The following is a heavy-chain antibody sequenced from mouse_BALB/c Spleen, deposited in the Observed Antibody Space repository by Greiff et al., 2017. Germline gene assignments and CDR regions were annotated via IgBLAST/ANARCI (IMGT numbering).Heavy chain of an antibody. V-gene: IGHV1-87*01. Sequence: VQLQQSGAELARPGASVKMSCKASGYTFTSYTMHWVKQRPGQGLEWIGAIYPGDGDTRYTQKFKGKATLTADKSSSTAYMQLSSLASEDSAVYYCARGFLAMDYWGQGTSVTVSS. D-gene: IGHD3-2*02. CDR2: IYPGDGDT. CDR3: ARGFLAMDY. J-gene: IGHJ4*01. CDR1: GYTFTSYT.